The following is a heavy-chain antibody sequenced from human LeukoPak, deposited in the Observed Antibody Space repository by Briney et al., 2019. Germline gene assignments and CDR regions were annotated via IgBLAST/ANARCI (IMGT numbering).Heavy chain of an antibody. Sequence: PSETLSLTCEVFGGSFTDYFWTWIRQSPGKGLEWIGEINDYTGNTNYNPSLNSRVSISLEKSKNQFSLELRSVTAADTAVYYCARGRIAKIVVVHSFHYGMDVWGQGTTVTVSS. D-gene: IGHD3-22*01. CDR3: ARGRIAKIVVVHSFHYGMDV. V-gene: IGHV4-34*01. CDR1: GGSFTDYF. J-gene: IGHJ6*02. CDR2: INDYTGNT.